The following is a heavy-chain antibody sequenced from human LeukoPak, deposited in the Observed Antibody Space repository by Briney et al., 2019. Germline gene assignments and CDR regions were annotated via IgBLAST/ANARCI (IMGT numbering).Heavy chain of an antibody. D-gene: IGHD6-13*01. V-gene: IGHV4-59*01. CDR2: VSNSGHT. CDR3: ARGEIRYSISWYFDY. CDR1: GGYICSKY. Sequence: SETLSLTCTVSGGYICSKYWSRIRQPPGKGLEGIGYVSNSGHTNYSPSPTSRVTISADTSKNQFSLKLSSMTAADTAVYYCARGEIRYSISWYFDYWGQGTLVTVSS. J-gene: IGHJ4*02.